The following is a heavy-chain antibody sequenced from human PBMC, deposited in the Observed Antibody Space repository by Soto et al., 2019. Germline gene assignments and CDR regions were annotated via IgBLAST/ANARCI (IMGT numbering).Heavy chain of an antibody. J-gene: IGHJ5*02. CDR1: GFRFNTYV. V-gene: IGHV3-23*01. D-gene: IGHD1-1*01. CDR2: ISGGGSTT. CDR3: ARGSPQLWPNWFDP. Sequence: GGSLRLSCVVSGFRFNTYVMSWVRQAPGKGLEWVSSISGGGSTTYHADSVKGRFIVSRDNSKNTLYLDMDSLSAEDTAMYYCARGSPQLWPNWFDPWGPGTLVTVSS.